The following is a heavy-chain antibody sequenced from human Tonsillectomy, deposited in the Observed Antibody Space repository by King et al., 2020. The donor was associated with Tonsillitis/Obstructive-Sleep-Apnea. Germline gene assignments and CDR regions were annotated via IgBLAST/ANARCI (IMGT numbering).Heavy chain of an antibody. V-gene: IGHV5-51*01. CDR1: GYSFTSYW. CDR2: IYPGDSDT. J-gene: IGHJ4*02. CDR3: ARRISVVVIAEYFDY. D-gene: IGHD2-21*01. Sequence: QLVQSGAEVKKPGESLKISCKGSGYSFTSYWIGWVRQMPGKGLEWMGIIYPGDSDTRYSPSFQGQVTISADKSISTAYLQWSSLKASDTAMYYCARRISVVVIAEYFDYWGQGTLVTVSS.